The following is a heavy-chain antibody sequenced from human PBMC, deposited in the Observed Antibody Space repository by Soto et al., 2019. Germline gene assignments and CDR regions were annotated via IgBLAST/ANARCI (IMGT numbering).Heavy chain of an antibody. J-gene: IGHJ6*02. V-gene: IGHV3-30*18. CDR1: GFTFSSYG. Sequence: GGSLRLSCAASGFTFSSYGMHWVRQAPGKGLERVAVISYDGSNKYYADSVKGRFTISRDNSKNTLYLQMNSLRAEDTAVYYCAKDEVGATTYYYYCMDVWGQGTTVTVSS. CDR3: AKDEVGATTYYYYCMDV. CDR2: ISYDGSNK. D-gene: IGHD1-26*01.